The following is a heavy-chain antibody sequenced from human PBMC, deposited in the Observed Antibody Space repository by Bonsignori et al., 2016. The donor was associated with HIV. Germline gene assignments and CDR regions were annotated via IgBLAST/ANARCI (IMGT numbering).Heavy chain of an antibody. V-gene: IGHV1-69*01. CDR3: ARVVRGEYYYMDV. J-gene: IGHJ6*03. D-gene: IGHD3-16*01. CDR2: IIPIFGTA. Sequence: WVRQAPGQGLEWMGGIIPIFGTANYAQKFQGRVSITADESTSTAYMELSSLRSDDTAVYYCARVVRGEYYYMDVWGKGTTVTVSS.